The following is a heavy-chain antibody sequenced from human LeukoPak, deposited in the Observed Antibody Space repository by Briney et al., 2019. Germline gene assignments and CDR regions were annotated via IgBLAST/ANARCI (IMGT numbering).Heavy chain of an antibody. CDR1: GYSFPEYW. Sequence: GESLKTSCKGSGYSFPEYWIGWVRQMPGKRPELMGIIYPRDSNLNYSPSFQGQVTISADKSISTAYLQWSSLKASDTAMYYCARLKQEQQLVLDYWGQGTLVTVSS. CDR3: ARLKQEQQLVLDY. D-gene: IGHD6-13*01. J-gene: IGHJ4*02. CDR2: IYPRDSNL. V-gene: IGHV5-51*01.